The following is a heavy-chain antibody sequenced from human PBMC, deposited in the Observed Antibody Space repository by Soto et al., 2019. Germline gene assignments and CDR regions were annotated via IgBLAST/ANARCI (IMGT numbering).Heavy chain of an antibody. Sequence: QVHLVQSGAEMKKPGASVRVSCQASGYTFTSYDISWVRQATGQGLEWMGWMNPNSANTGYAQKFQGRVTMTRNTSIATADMEMTTLRSEDTAVYYCARGARYSSGRESLDYWGQGTLVTVSS. CDR1: GYTFTSYD. J-gene: IGHJ4*02. CDR3: ARGARYSSGRESLDY. V-gene: IGHV1-8*01. CDR2: MNPNSANT. D-gene: IGHD6-19*01.